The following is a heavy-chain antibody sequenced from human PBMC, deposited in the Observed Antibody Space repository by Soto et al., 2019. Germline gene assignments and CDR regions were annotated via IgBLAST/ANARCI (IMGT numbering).Heavy chain of an antibody. CDR3: TRGPRSTSTGTGAF. J-gene: IGHJ4*02. Sequence: GSLRRACSASGFTFSMYWMHWVRQVPGKGPEWVSRINDDGISTNYADSVKGRFTISRDNAKNTLYLQMDALRVEDTAVYYCTRGPRSTSTGTGAFWGQGTLVTVYS. CDR2: INDDGIST. V-gene: IGHV3-74*01. CDR1: GFTFSMYW. D-gene: IGHD1-1*01.